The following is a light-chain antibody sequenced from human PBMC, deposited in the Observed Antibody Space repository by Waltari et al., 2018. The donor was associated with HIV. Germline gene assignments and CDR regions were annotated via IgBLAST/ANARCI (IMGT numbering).Light chain of an antibody. CDR2: DNE. CDR1: NSNLGNNY. Sequence: QSVLTQPPSVSAAPGQTVAISCSGGNSNLGNNYVSWYQQVPGKAPRLLIYDNEKRPPGIPDRFSASKAGVSATLGITGLQIVDEADYYCGTWDSSLNLYVFGPGTTVAVL. J-gene: IGLJ1*01. V-gene: IGLV1-51*01. CDR3: GTWDSSLNLYV.